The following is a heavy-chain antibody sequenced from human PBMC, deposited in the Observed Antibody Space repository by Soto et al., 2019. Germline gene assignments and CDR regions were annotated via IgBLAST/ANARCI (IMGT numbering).Heavy chain of an antibody. CDR3: AKGSEFSNSYTLDFDF. V-gene: IGHV3-23*01. D-gene: IGHD6-6*01. Sequence: PGGSLRLSCAASGFTFSSYAMSWARQAPGRGLEWVSIISGNGGSTYYAASVKGRFTISRDNTKNTLYLQMDSLTAEDTAVYYCAKGSEFSNSYTLDFDFWGQGALVTVSS. CDR2: ISGNGGST. J-gene: IGHJ4*02. CDR1: GFTFSSYA.